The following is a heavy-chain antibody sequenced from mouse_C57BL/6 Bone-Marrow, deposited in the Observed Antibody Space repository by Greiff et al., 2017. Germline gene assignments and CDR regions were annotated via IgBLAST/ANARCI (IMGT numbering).Heavy chain of an antibody. V-gene: IGHV1-81*01. CDR3: ARDPSDY. J-gene: IGHJ2*01. Sequence: VKLVESGAELARPGASVKMSCQASGYTFTSYGISWVKQRTGQGLEWIGEIYPRSGNTYYNEKFKGKATLTADKASSTAYMELRSLTSEDSAVYFCARDPSDYWGQGTTLTVSS. CDR1: GYTFTSYG. CDR2: IYPRSGNT.